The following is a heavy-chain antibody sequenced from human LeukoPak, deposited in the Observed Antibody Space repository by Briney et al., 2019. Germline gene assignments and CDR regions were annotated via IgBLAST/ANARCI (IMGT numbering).Heavy chain of an antibody. CDR1: GVTISSGSYY. Sequence: SQTLSLTCTVSGVTISSGSYYWSWIRQPAGKGLEWIGRIYTSGSTNYNPSLKSRVTISVDTSKNQFSLKLSSVTAADTAVYYCARGITPRWYYYDSSGPGYFDYWGQGTLVTVSS. CDR2: IYTSGST. D-gene: IGHD3-22*01. J-gene: IGHJ4*02. V-gene: IGHV4-61*02. CDR3: ARGITPRWYYYDSSGPGYFDY.